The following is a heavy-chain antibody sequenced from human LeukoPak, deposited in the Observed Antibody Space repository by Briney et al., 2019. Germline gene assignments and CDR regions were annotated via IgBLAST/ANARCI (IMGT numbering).Heavy chain of an antibody. J-gene: IGHJ5*02. CDR1: GGTFTNYT. V-gene: IGHV1-46*01. Sequence: ASVKVSCKASGGTFTNYTISWVRQAPGQGLEWMGGIIPSGGSTSYAQKFQGRVTMTRDMSTSTVYMELSSLRSEDTAVYYCARDGSSRGQQPYGFDPWGQGTLVTVSS. D-gene: IGHD6-13*01. CDR3: ARDGSSRGQQPYGFDP. CDR2: IIPSGGST.